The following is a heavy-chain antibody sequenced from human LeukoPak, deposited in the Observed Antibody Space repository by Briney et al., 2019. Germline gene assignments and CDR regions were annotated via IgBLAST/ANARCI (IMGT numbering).Heavy chain of an antibody. V-gene: IGHV3-23*01. D-gene: IGHD1-14*01. CDR3: AKGSGINHYHWIDP. CDR1: EFTFSNYA. CDR2: ISGGGGST. J-gene: IGHJ5*02. Sequence: GGSLRLSCAASEFTFSNYATNWVRQAPGKGLEWVSGISGGGGSTYYADSVKGRFTISRDNSKNTLYLQMDSLRAEDPALYYCAKGSGINHYHWIDPWGQGTLVTVSS.